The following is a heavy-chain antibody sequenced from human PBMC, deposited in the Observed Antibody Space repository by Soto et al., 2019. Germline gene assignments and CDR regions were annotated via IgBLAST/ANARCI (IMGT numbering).Heavy chain of an antibody. CDR2: INPSGGST. V-gene: IGHV1-46*01. D-gene: IGHD3-3*01. CDR3: AVNVLRFLEWLTPFDY. J-gene: IGHJ4*02. Sequence: ASGKVSCKASGYTVTSYYMHWVRQAPGQGLEWMGIINPSGGSTSYAQKFQGRVTMTRDTSTSTVYMELSSLRSEDTAVYYCAVNVLRFLEWLTPFDYWGQGTLVTVSS. CDR1: GYTVTSYY.